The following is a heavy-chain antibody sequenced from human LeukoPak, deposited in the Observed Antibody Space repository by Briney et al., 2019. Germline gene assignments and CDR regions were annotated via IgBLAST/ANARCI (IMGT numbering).Heavy chain of an antibody. J-gene: IGHJ4*02. CDR2: LYSDGNT. D-gene: IGHD1-14*01. V-gene: IGHV3-53*01. Sequence: GGSLTLSCAASGFTVNTNDMTWVRQAPGKGLEWVSVLYSDGNTKYADSVQGRFTIYRDNSKNTLYLEMNSLSPDDTAVYYCARGVEPLAANTLTYWGQGTLVTVSS. CDR3: ARGVEPLAANTLTY. CDR1: GFTVNTND.